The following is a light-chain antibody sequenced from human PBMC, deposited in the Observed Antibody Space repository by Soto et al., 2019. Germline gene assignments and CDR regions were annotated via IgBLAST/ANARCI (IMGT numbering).Light chain of an antibody. CDR1: QSVSVN. V-gene: IGKV3-15*01. CDR3: QQYNDLPFT. J-gene: IGKJ3*01. CDR2: GVS. Sequence: EIVMTQSPGTLSVSPGERATLSCRASQSVSVNLAWYQQKPGQAPRLLIYGVSTRATGIPARFSGSESGTEFTRTISSLQSEDFAVYYCQQYNDLPFTFGPGTKVDIK.